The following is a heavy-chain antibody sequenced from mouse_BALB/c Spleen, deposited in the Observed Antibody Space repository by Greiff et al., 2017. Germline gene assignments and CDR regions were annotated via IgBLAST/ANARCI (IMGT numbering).Heavy chain of an antibody. CDR1: GYTFTSYY. D-gene: IGHD2-4*01. V-gene: IGHV1S81*02. CDR2: INPSNGGT. Sequence: QVQLQQPGAELVKPGASVKLSCKASGYTFTSYYMYWVKQRPGQGLEWIGGINPSNGGTNFNEKFKSKATLTVDKSSSTAYMQLSSLTSEDSAVYYCTRREGYDSPLFAYWGQGTLVTVSA. J-gene: IGHJ3*01. CDR3: TRREGYDSPLFAY.